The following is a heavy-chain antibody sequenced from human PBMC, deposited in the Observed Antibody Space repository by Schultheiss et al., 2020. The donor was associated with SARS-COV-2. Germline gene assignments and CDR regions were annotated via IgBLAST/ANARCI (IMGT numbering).Heavy chain of an antibody. V-gene: IGHV3-21*01. Sequence: GGSLRLSCAASGFTFSSYSMNWVRQAPGKGLEWVSSISSSSSYIYYADSVKGRFTISRDNAKNSLYLQMNSLRAEDTAVYYCARETTRLNDAFDILGQGTMVTVSS. CDR3: ARETTRLNDAFDI. D-gene: IGHD2-15*01. CDR2: ISSSSSYI. J-gene: IGHJ3*02. CDR1: GFTFSSYS.